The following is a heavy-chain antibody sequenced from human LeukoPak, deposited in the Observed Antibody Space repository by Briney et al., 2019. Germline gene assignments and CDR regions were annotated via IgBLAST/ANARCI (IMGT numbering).Heavy chain of an antibody. D-gene: IGHD1-26*01. J-gene: IGHJ3*02. CDR2: IKQDGSEK. CDR1: GFTFSSYW. Sequence: PGGSLRLSCAASGFTFSSYWMSWVRQAPGKGLEWVANIKQDGSEKYYVDSVKGRFTISRDNAKNSLYLQMNSLRAEDTAVYYCAREYSGSPLDAFDIWGQGTMVTVSS. V-gene: IGHV3-7*01. CDR3: AREYSGSPLDAFDI.